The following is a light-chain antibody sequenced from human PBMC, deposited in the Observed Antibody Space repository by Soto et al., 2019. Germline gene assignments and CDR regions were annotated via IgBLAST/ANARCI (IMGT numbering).Light chain of an antibody. CDR2: DAS. Sequence: EIVMTQSPATLSVSPGERATLSCRASQTVGSNLAWYQQKRGQAPRLLIYDASTRATGIPARFSGSGSGTEFTLTISSLQSEDFVVYYCQQYNYWPRTVGLGTKVDIK. CDR3: QQYNYWPRT. V-gene: IGKV3D-15*01. J-gene: IGKJ2*01. CDR1: QTVGSN.